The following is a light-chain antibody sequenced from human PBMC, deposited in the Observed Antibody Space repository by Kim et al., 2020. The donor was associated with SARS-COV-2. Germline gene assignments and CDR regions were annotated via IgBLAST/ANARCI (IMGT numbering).Light chain of an antibody. CDR1: QAFRDH. CDR3: LQYGAYPWT. V-gene: IGKV1-17*03. Sequence: ASVGDRVTITFRASQAFRDHLAWFQLRPGKVPKRLIYAASNLQSGVPSRFSGSGSGTEFTLTISSLQPEDFATYYCLQYGAYPWTFGQGTKVDIK. CDR2: AAS. J-gene: IGKJ1*01.